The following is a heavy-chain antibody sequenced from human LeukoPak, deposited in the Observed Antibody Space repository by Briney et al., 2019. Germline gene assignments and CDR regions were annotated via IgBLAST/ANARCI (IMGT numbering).Heavy chain of an antibody. CDR1: GYTFTGYY. CDR2: INPNSGDT. V-gene: IGHV1-2*02. Sequence: ASVKVSCKASGYTFTGYYMHWVRQAPGQGIEWMGWINPNSGDTNYAQRFQGRVTMTRDTSISTAYMDLSMPRSDDTAVYYCARDSGYCSSTGCYYFDYWGQGTLVTVSS. CDR3: ARDSGYCSSTGCYYFDY. D-gene: IGHD2-2*01. J-gene: IGHJ4*02.